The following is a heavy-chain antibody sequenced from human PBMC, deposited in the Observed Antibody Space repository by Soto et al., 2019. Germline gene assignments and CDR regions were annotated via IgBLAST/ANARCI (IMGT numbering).Heavy chain of an antibody. Sequence: GGSLRLSCAASGFTFDDYAMHWVRQAPGKGLEWVSGISWNSGSIGYADSVKGRFTISRDNAKNSLYLQMSSLRAEDTALYYCAKASLFGYCSSTSCYLIDYWGQGTRVTVSS. CDR1: GFTFDDYA. CDR3: AKASLFGYCSSTSCYLIDY. J-gene: IGHJ4*02. V-gene: IGHV3-9*01. CDR2: ISWNSGSI. D-gene: IGHD2-2*03.